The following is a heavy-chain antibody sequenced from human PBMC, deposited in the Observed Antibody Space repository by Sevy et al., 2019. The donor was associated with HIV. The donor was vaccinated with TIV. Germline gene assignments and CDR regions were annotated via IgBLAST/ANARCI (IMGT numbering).Heavy chain of an antibody. J-gene: IGHJ6*02. V-gene: IGHV3-48*02. CDR2: ISSSSSTI. Sequence: GGSLRLSCAASGFTFSSYSMNWVRQAPGKGLEWVSYISSSSSTIYYADSVKGRFTISRDNAKNSLYLQMNSLRDEATAVYYCARDEYCTNGVCYHYYYYGMDVWGQGTTVTVSS. CDR3: ARDEYCTNGVCYHYYYYGMDV. CDR1: GFTFSSYS. D-gene: IGHD2-8*01.